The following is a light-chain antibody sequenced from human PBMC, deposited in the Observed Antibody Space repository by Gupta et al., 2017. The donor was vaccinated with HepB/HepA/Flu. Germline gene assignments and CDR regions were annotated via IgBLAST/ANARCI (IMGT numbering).Light chain of an antibody. V-gene: IGLV4-69*01. J-gene: IGLJ2*01. CDR3: QTWDKGIGV. CDR2: LNSDGSH. Sequence: QLVLTHSPSASSSLGASVKLTCTLRRGHSSYAIAWHQQQPEKAPRSLMKLNSDGSHSKGDGIPDRFSGSSTGAELYLTTSSLQSEDEADYYCQTWDKGIGVFGGGTKLTVL. CDR1: RGHSSYA.